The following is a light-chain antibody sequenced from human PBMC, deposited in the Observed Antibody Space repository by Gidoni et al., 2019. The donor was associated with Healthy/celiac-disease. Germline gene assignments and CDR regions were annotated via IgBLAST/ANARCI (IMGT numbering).Light chain of an antibody. CDR1: QDISNY. V-gene: IGKV1-33*01. J-gene: IGKJ1*01. CDR2: DAS. Sequence: DIQMTQSPSSLSASVGDRVTITCQASQDISNYLNWYQQKPGKAPKLLIYDASNLETGVPSMFSGSGSGTDFTFTISSLQPEDIATYYCQQYDNLPGTFGQXTKVEIK. CDR3: QQYDNLPGT.